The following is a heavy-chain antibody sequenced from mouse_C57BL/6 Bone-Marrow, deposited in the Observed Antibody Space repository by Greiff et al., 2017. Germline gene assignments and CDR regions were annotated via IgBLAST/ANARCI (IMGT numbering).Heavy chain of an antibody. J-gene: IGHJ4*01. D-gene: IGHD2-5*01. CDR1: GFNIKDDY. Sequence: VQLQESGAELVRPGASVKLSCTASGFNIKDDYMHWVKQRPEQGLDWIGWIDPENGDTEYASKFQGKATITADTSSNTAYLQLSSLTSEDTAVYYCTRAYYSNCHYAMDYWGQGTSVTVSS. CDR3: TRAYYSNCHYAMDY. V-gene: IGHV14-4*01. CDR2: IDPENGDT.